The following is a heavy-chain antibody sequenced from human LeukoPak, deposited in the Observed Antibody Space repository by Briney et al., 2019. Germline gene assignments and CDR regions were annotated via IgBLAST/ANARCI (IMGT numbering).Heavy chain of an antibody. D-gene: IGHD3-16*01. CDR1: GGSISSSNW. V-gene: IGHV4-4*02. CDR2: IYHSGST. CDR3: ARDWGIGYMDV. Sequence: PSETLSLTCAVSGGSISSSNWWSWVRQPPGKGLGWIGEIYHSGSTNYNPSLKSRVTISVDTSKNQFSLKLSSVTAADTAVYYCARDWGIGYMDVWGKGITVTVSS. J-gene: IGHJ6*03.